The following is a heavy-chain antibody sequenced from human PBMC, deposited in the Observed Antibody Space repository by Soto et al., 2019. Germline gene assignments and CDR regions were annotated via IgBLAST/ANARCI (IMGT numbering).Heavy chain of an antibody. D-gene: IGHD2-15*01. Sequence: GGSLRLSCAASGFTFSNYSMNWVRQAPRKGLEWVSSISSGSSYIYYADSVKGRFTISRDNAKNPLYLQMNSLRADDTGLYYYARGGRDHRTWRHPYSSNMDVWGPEATLTVSS. J-gene: IGHJ6*02. V-gene: IGHV3-21*01. CDR3: ARGGRDHRTWRHPYSSNMDV. CDR1: GFTFSNYS. CDR2: ISSGSSYI.